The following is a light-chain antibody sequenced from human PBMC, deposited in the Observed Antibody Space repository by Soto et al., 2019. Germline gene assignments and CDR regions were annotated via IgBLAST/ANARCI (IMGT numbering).Light chain of an antibody. Sequence: EIVLTQSPGTLSLSPGERATLSCRASQSVSSSYLAWYQQKPGQAPRLLIYGASSRATGIPDRFSGSGSGTVFTLTISRLEPEDFAVYYCQQYGSSPFTFGPGTKVDIK. CDR1: QSVSSSY. CDR3: QQYGSSPFT. V-gene: IGKV3-20*01. J-gene: IGKJ3*01. CDR2: GAS.